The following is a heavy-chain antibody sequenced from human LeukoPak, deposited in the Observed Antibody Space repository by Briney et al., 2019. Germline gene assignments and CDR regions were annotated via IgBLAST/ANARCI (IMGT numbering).Heavy chain of an antibody. Sequence: GGSLRLSCAASGFIVSSNYMSWVRQAPGKGLEWVTVIYSGGNTYYTDSVKGRFTISRDNSKNTLYLQMNSLRAEDTAVYYCATLRGDFDYWGQGTLVTVSS. CDR2: IYSGGNT. J-gene: IGHJ4*02. CDR1: GFIVSSNY. V-gene: IGHV3-53*01. CDR3: ATLRGDFDY.